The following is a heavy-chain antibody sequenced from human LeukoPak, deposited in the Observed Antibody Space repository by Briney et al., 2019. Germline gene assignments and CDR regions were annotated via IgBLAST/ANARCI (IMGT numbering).Heavy chain of an antibody. D-gene: IGHD1-14*01. CDR3: ARGALNIPGEHGAFDY. CDR1: GFTFSSYS. V-gene: IGHV3-21*01. CDR2: ISTSSSYI. J-gene: IGHJ4*02. Sequence: PGGSLRLSCAASGFTFSSYSMNWVRQAPGKGLEWVSSISTSSSYIHYADSVKGRFTISRDNAKNSLYLQMNSLRAEDTAVYYCARGALNIPGEHGAFDYWGQGTLVTVSS.